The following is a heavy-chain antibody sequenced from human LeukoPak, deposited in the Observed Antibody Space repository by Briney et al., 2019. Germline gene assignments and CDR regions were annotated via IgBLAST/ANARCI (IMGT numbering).Heavy chain of an antibody. Sequence: ASVKVSCKASGGTFSSYALSWVRQAPGQGLEWMGGIISIFRAANYAQKFQGRVTITTDESTSTAYMELSSLTSEDTAVYYCAGAPYGSGSYYPQLDYWGQGTLVPVSS. CDR2: IISIFRAA. D-gene: IGHD3-10*01. CDR1: GGTFSSYA. V-gene: IGHV1-69*05. CDR3: AGAPYGSGSYYPQLDY. J-gene: IGHJ4*02.